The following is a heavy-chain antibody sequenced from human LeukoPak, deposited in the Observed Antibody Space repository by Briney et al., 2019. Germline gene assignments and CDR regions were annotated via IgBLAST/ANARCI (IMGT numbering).Heavy chain of an antibody. CDR1: GYTFTSYY. D-gene: IGHD1-14*01. CDR2: INPSGGGT. V-gene: IGHV1-46*01. CDR3: ARDRNPWRPEYWFNP. Sequence: ASVKVSCKASGYTFTSYYMHWVRQAPGQGLEWMGIINPSGGGTSYAQKFQGRVTMTRDTSTSTVYMELSSLRSEDTAVYYCARDRNPWRPEYWFNPWGQGTLVTVSS. J-gene: IGHJ5*02.